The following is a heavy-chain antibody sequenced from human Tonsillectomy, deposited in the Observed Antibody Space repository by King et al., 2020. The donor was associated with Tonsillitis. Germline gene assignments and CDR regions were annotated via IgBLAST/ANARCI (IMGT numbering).Heavy chain of an antibody. CDR1: GFTFSSYW. CDR3: TRGGVYYYDSSGYPS. D-gene: IGHD3-22*01. J-gene: IGHJ5*02. Sequence: VQLVESGGGLVQPGGSLRLSCAASGFTFSSYWMSWVRQAPGKGLEWVANIKQDGSEKYYVDSVKGRFTISRDNAKNSLYLQMNSLRAEETAVYYCTRGGVYYYDSSGYPSWGQGTLVTVSS. CDR2: IKQDGSEK. V-gene: IGHV3-7*01.